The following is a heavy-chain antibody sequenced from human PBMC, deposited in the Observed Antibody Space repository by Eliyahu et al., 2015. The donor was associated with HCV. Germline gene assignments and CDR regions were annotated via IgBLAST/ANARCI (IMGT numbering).Heavy chain of an antibody. CDR1: GYSISSGSY. Sequence: QVQLQESGPRLVEPSETLSLTCDVSGYSISSGSYWGWXRQPPGKGLEWIAXIDRSGSTYYNPSLXSRVTISADTSKNQFSLKLSSVTAADTAVYYCARKVVGGWYSNYFDHWGQGSLVTVSS. CDR3: ARKVVGGWYSNYFDH. D-gene: IGHD6-19*01. CDR2: IDRSGST. J-gene: IGHJ4*02. V-gene: IGHV4-38-2*01.